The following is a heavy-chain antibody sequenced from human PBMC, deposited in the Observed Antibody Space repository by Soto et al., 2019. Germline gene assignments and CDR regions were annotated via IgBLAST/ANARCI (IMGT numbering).Heavy chain of an antibody. V-gene: IGHV5-51*01. Sequence: GESLKISCKGSGYGFSIHWVAWLRQMPGKGLEWVRVIYPGDSNTMYSPSFPGQVTISADTALSTPYLQWDTLKPSDTAIYFGASDSHCGGSNCPMGGFDMWDQGTMVTVSS. CDR3: ASDSHCGGSNCPMGGFDM. J-gene: IGHJ3*02. CDR2: IYPGDSNT. CDR1: GYGFSIHW. D-gene: IGHD2-15*01.